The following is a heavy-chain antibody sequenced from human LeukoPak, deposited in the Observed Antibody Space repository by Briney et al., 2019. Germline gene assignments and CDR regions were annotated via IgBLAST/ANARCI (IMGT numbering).Heavy chain of an antibody. V-gene: IGHV4-30-4*01. Sequence: SETLSLTCTVSGGSISSGDYYWSWIRQPPGKGLEWIGYIYYSGSTNYNPSLKSRVTISVDTSKNQFSLKLSSVTAADTAVYYCASTALVVVPAAPPSWFDPWGQGTLVTVSS. J-gene: IGHJ5*02. CDR1: GGSISSGDYY. CDR3: ASTALVVVPAAPPSWFDP. D-gene: IGHD2-2*01. CDR2: IYYSGST.